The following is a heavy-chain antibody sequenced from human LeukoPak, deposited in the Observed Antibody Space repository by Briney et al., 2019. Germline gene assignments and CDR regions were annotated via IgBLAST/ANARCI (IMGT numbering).Heavy chain of an antibody. J-gene: IGHJ4*02. CDR2: IYYSGST. CDR1: GGSISSYY. D-gene: IGHD3-10*01. V-gene: IGHV4-59*01. CDR3: ARDRGRGAFDY. Sequence: SETLSLTCTVSGGSISSYYWSWIRQPPGKGLEWIGYIYYSGSTNYDPSLKSRVTISVDTSKNQFSLKLCSVTAADTAVYYCARDRGRGAFDYWGQGTLVTVSS.